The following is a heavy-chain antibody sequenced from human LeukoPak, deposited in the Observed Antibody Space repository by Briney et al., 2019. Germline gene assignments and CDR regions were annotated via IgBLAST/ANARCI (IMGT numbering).Heavy chain of an antibody. CDR3: ARGPPFYSRRGSSTSCHDY. D-gene: IGHD2-2*01. J-gene: IGHJ4*02. CDR2: IYYSGST. V-gene: IGHV4-39*01. CDR1: GGSISSSSYY. Sequence: SETLSLTCTVSGGSISSSSYYWGWIRQPPGKGLEWIGSIYYSGSTYYNPSLKSRVTISVDTSKNQFSLKLSSVTAADTAAYYCARGPPFYSRRGSSTSCHDYWGQGTLVTVSS.